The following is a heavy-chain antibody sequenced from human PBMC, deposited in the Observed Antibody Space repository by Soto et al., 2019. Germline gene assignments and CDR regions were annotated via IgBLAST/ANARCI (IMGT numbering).Heavy chain of an antibody. CDR1: GYTFTSYA. V-gene: IGHV1-3*01. D-gene: IGHD3-10*01. CDR2: INAGNGNT. CDR3: ARVQSRFLWFGESRKIFDY. Sequence: ASVKVSCKASGYTFTSYAMHWGRQAPGQRLEWMGWINAGNGNTKYSQKFQGRVTITRDTSASTAYMELSSLRSEDTAVYYCARVQSRFLWFGESRKIFDYRGRGTLVTVSS. J-gene: IGHJ4*02.